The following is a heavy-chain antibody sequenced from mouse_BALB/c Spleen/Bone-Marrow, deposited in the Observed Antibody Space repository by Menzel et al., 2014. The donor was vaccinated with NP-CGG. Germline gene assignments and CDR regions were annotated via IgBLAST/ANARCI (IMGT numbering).Heavy chain of an antibody. CDR3: ARRGRIAEALGY. J-gene: IGHJ2*01. Sequence: VQLKESGPELVKPWASVKMSCKASGYTFTSYVMHWVKQKPGQGLEWIGYVNPYNDGTKYNEKFKGKATLTSDKSSSTAYMELSSLTSGDSAVYYCARRGRIAEALGYWGQGTTLTVSS. D-gene: IGHD6-1*01. CDR2: VNPYNDGT. CDR1: GYTFTSYV. V-gene: IGHV1-14*01.